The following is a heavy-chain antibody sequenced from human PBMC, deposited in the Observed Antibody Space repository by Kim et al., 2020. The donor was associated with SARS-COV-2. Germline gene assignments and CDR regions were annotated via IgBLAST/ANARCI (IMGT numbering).Heavy chain of an antibody. V-gene: IGHV3-23*01. CDR1: GFTFSSYA. Sequence: GGSLRLSCAASGFTFSSYAMSWVRQAPGKGLEWVSAISGSGGSTYYADSVKGRFTISRDNSKNTLYLQMNSLRAEDTAVYYCAKSRSQYSTPPSGDWGQGTLVTVSS. CDR3: AKSRSQYSTPPSGD. J-gene: IGHJ4*02. D-gene: IGHD6-6*01. CDR2: ISGSGGST.